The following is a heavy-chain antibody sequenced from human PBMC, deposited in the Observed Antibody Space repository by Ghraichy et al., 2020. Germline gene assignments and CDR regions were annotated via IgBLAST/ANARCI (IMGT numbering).Heavy chain of an antibody. CDR3: ARGRALFDP. Sequence: SETLSLTCAVYGGSFSGYYWSWIRQPPGKGLEWIGEINHSGSTNYNPSLKSRVTISVDTSKNQFSLKLSSVTAADTAVYYCARGRALFDPWGQGTLVTVSS. CDR2: INHSGST. V-gene: IGHV4-34*01. CDR1: GGSFSGYY. J-gene: IGHJ5*02.